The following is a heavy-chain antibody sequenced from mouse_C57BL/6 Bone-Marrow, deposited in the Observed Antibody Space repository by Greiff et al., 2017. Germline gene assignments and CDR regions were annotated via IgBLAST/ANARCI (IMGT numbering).Heavy chain of an antibody. CDR2: ISSGGSYT. CDR1: GFTFSSYG. Sequence: DVKLQESGGDLVKPGGSLKLSCAASGFTFSSYGMSWVRQTPDKRLEWVATISSGGSYTYYPDSVKGRFTISRDNAKNTLYLQMSSLKSEDTAMYYCARHWDGYAMDYWGQGTSVTVSS. J-gene: IGHJ4*01. D-gene: IGHD4-1*01. V-gene: IGHV5-6*02. CDR3: ARHWDGYAMDY.